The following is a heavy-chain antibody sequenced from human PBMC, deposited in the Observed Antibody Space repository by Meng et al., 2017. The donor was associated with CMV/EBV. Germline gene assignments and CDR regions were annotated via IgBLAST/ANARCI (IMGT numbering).Heavy chain of an antibody. CDR2: ISYDGSNK. CDR1: GFTFSSYA. Sequence: GESLKISCAASGFTFSSYAMHWVRQAPGKGLEWVAVISYDGSNKYYADSVKGRFTISRDNSKNTLYLQMNSLRAEDTAVYYCARIGGYCSSTSCVGMDVWGQGTTVTV. V-gene: IGHV3-30-3*01. J-gene: IGHJ6*02. D-gene: IGHD2-2*01. CDR3: ARIGGYCSSTSCVGMDV.